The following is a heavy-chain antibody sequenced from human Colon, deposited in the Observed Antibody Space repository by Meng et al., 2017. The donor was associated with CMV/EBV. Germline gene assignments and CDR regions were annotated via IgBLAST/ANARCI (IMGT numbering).Heavy chain of an antibody. Sequence: GESLKISCAASGFTFSSYGMHWVRQAPGKGLEWVAVIWYDGSNKYYADSVKGRFTIPRDNSKNTLYLQMNTLRAEDSAVYYCARGRSSGARNAFDIWGQGTMVTVSS. CDR2: IWYDGSNK. J-gene: IGHJ3*02. CDR3: ARGRSSGARNAFDI. CDR1: GFTFSSYG. V-gene: IGHV3-33*01. D-gene: IGHD3-10*01.